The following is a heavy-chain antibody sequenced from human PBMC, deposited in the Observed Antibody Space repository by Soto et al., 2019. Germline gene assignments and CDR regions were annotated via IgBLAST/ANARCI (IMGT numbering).Heavy chain of an antibody. V-gene: IGHV3-74*01. CDR1: GFNFSTYW. CDR3: ARDPLMGNTDYGLDV. Sequence: EVQLVESGGGLVQPGGSLRLSCAASGFNFSTYWMHWVRQPPGKGLVWVSRINNDGSNTAYADSVKGRFTISRDNAQSTIYLQMNSLRAEDTAVYYCARDPLMGNTDYGLDVWGQGTTVSVSS. D-gene: IGHD1-26*01. CDR2: INNDGSNT. J-gene: IGHJ6*02.